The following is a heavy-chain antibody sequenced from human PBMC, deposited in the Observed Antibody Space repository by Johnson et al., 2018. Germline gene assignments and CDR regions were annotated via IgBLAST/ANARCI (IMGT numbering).Heavy chain of an antibody. V-gene: IGHV3-9*01. CDR3: AKDINIMIHLAAFDI. J-gene: IGHJ3*02. D-gene: IGHD3-16*01. CDR2: ISWDSGVM. Sequence: EVQLVESGGGVVQPGRSLRLSCAASGFTFDDYAMHWVRQVPGTGLEWVSRISWDSGVMDYVDSVKGRLTISSDTAKNVPYLQLNSLGPEDTALYYWAKDINIMIHLAAFDIWGQGTTVTVSS. CDR1: GFTFDDYA.